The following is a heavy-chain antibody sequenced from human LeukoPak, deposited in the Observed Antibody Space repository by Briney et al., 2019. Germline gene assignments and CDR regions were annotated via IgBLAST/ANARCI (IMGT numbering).Heavy chain of an antibody. J-gene: IGHJ5*02. CDR1: GGSISSSNW. CDR3: ARSPQGTATTANWLDP. D-gene: IGHD4-17*01. Sequence: SETLSLTCAVSGGSISSSNWWTWVRQPPGKGLEWIGEIYHSGSTNYNPSLKSRVTMSVDTSKNQFSLNLISVTAADTAVYYCARSPQGTATTANWLDPWGQGTLVTVSS. V-gene: IGHV4-4*02. CDR2: IYHSGST.